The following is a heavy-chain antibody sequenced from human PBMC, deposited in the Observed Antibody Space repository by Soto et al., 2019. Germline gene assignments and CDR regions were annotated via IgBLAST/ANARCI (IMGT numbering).Heavy chain of an antibody. V-gene: IGHV4-59*01. J-gene: IGHJ4*02. Sequence: QVQLQESGPGLVKPSETLSLTCTVSGGSISSYYWSWIRQPPGKGLEWIGYIYYSGSTNYNPSLKSRVTIAVDTSKSQFSLKLSSVTAADTAVYYCAREGDYDSSGYYYFDYWGQGTLVTVSS. CDR2: IYYSGST. CDR3: AREGDYDSSGYYYFDY. D-gene: IGHD3-22*01. CDR1: GGSISSYY.